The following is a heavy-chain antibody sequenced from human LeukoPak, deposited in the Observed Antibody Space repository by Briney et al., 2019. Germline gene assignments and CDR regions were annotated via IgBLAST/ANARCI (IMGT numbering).Heavy chain of an antibody. D-gene: IGHD4-17*01. V-gene: IGHV3-33*01. Sequence: GGSLRLSCAASGFTFSSYGMHWVRQAPGKGLEWGAVIWYDGSNKYYADSVKGRFTISRDNSKNTLYLQMNSLRAEDTAVYYCARGRTSMTTGEGDYWGQGTLVTVSS. CDR1: GFTFSSYG. J-gene: IGHJ4*02. CDR3: ARGRTSMTTGEGDY. CDR2: IWYDGSNK.